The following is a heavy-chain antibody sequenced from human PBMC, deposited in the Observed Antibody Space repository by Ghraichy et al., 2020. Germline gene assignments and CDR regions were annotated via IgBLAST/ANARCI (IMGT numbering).Heavy chain of an antibody. D-gene: IGHD6-19*01. CDR2: IYSGGST. CDR3: ARIYSSGSYWFDP. CDR1: GFTVSSNY. Sequence: GGSLRLSCAASGFTVSSNYMSWVRQAPGKGLEWVSVIYSGGSTYYADSVKGRFTISRDNSKNTLYLQMNSLRAEDTAVYYCARIYSSGSYWFDPWGQGTLVTVSS. V-gene: IGHV3-53*01. J-gene: IGHJ5*02.